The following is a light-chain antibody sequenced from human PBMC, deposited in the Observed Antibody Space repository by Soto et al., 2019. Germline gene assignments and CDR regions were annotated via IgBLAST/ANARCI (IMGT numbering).Light chain of an antibody. J-gene: IGLJ2*01. CDR2: AVS. CDR3: CSYAGSYTLV. CDR1: SGDVGGYNY. V-gene: IGLV2-11*01. Sequence: QSVLTQPRSVSGSPGQSVTISCTGTSGDVGGYNYVSWYQQHPGKAPKLMIYAVSKRPSGVPDRFSGSKSGNTASLTISGLQAEDEADYYCCSYAGSYTLVFGGGTKLTVL.